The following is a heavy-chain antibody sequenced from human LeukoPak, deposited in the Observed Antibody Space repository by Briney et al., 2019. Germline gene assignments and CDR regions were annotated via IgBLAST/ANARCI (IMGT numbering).Heavy chain of an antibody. Sequence: GGSLRLSCAASGFTFSSYSMNWVRQAPGKGLEWGSSISSSSSYIYYADSVKGRFTISRDNAKNSLYLQMNSLRAEDTAAYYCARASTLLWFGELLSLDYWGQGTLVTVSS. V-gene: IGHV3-21*01. D-gene: IGHD3-10*01. J-gene: IGHJ4*02. CDR3: ARASTLLWFGELLSLDY. CDR1: GFTFSSYS. CDR2: ISSSSSYI.